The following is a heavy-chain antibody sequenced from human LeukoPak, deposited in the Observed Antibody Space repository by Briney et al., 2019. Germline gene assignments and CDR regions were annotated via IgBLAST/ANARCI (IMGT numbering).Heavy chain of an antibody. J-gene: IGHJ5*02. D-gene: IGHD3-10*01. CDR1: GGSISSSNYY. V-gene: IGHV4-61*02. CDR3: ARDRGITTARGVPSWFDP. Sequence: NPSETLSLTCTVSGGSISSSNYYWTWIRQPAGKGLEWIGRSYSTGSPSYSPSLKSRVTISVDTSTNQFSLKLTSVSAADTAVYYCARDRGITTARGVPSWFDPWGQGTLVTDSS. CDR2: SYSTGSP.